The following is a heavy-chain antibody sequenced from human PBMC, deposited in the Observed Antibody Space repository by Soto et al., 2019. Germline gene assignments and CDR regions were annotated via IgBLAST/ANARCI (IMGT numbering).Heavy chain of an antibody. CDR2: ISWNSGSI. D-gene: IGHD2-21*02. V-gene: IGHV3-9*01. CDR1: GFNFDDYA. Sequence: GGSLRLSCAASGFNFDDYAMHWVRQAPGKGLEWVSGISWNSGSIAYGDSGKGRFTISRDNAKKYLYLQMNSLRTDDTALYYCAKAPGLREGGFDVWGQGTMVTV. J-gene: IGHJ3*01. CDR3: AKAPGLREGGFDV.